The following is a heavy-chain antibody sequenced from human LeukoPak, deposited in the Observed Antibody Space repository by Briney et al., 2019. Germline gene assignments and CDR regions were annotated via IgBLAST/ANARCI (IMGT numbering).Heavy chain of an antibody. V-gene: IGHV3-66*02. J-gene: IGHJ4*02. CDR1: GFTVSSNY. Sequence: GGSLRLSCAASGFTVSSNYMSWVRQAPGKGLEWVSVIYSGGSTYYADSAKGRFTISRDNSKNTLYLQMNSLRAEDTAVYYCARESCSSTSCFSFDYWGQGTLVTVSS. D-gene: IGHD2-2*01. CDR3: ARESCSSTSCFSFDY. CDR2: IYSGGST.